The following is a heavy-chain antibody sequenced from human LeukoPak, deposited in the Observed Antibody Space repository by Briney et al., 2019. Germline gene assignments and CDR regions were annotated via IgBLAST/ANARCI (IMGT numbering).Heavy chain of an antibody. Sequence: ASVEVSCKASGYTFTSYYMHWVRQAPGQGLEWMGIINPSGGSTSYAQKFQGRVTMTRDMSTSTVYMELSSLRSKDTAVYYCAREQTEGYYYDSSGYMNYWGQGTLVTVSS. V-gene: IGHV1-46*01. CDR1: GYTFTSYY. CDR2: INPSGGST. CDR3: AREQTEGYYYDSSGYMNY. J-gene: IGHJ4*02. D-gene: IGHD3-22*01.